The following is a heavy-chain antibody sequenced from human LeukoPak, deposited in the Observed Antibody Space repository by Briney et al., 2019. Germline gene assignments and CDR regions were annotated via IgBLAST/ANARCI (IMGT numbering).Heavy chain of an antibody. CDR3: ARDLPDSYGPEGNWYFDL. CDR2: INSDGSST. Sequence: PGGSLRLSCAASGFTFSSYWMLWVRHAPGKGLVWVSRINSDGSSTGYADSVKGRFTISRDNAKNTLYLQMNSLRAEDTAVYYCARDLPDSYGPEGNWYFDLWGRGTLVTVS. V-gene: IGHV3-74*01. D-gene: IGHD5-18*01. J-gene: IGHJ2*01. CDR1: GFTFSSYW.